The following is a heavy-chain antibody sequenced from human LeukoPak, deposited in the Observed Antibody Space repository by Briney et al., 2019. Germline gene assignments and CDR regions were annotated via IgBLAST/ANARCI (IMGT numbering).Heavy chain of an antibody. CDR3: AKDLAPAAY. D-gene: IGHD2-2*01. V-gene: IGHV3-23*01. Sequence: GGSLRLSCAASGFTFSSSSMSWVRQAPGKGLEWVSALTGSGGSTYYADSVKGRFTISRDNSKKTLFLQMISLRADDTAVYYCAKDLAPAAYWGQGTLVTVSS. CDR2: LTGSGGST. CDR1: GFTFSSSS. J-gene: IGHJ4*02.